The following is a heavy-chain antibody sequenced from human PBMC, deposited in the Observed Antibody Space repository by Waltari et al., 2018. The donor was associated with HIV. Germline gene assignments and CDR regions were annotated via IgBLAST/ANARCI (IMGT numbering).Heavy chain of an antibody. J-gene: IGHJ3*01. CDR1: NVRFTDFY. D-gene: IGHD2-8*01. CDR2: VSHRGAT. CDR3: GRVDPNDGGTFDV. Sequence: QVRLMQWGAGLLKPSETLSVTCAVYNVRFTDFYWGWMRQAPGKGPEWIGEVSHRGATNYNPSLKSRVSLEVDISMYHFSLKLKSVIDADTATYYCGRVDPNDGGTFDVWSQGSKALVSS. V-gene: IGHV4-34*01.